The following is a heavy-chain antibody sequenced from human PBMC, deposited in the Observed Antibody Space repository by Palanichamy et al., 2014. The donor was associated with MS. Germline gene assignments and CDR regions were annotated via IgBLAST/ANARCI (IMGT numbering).Heavy chain of an antibody. J-gene: IGHJ4*02. CDR3: ARAFRDYYDSSAKLGFDY. Sequence: EVQLVESGGGLVQPGGSLRLSCAASGFTFSSYWMHWVRQAPGKGLVWVSRINSDGSSTSYADSVKGRFTISRDNAKNTLYLQMNSLRAEDTAVYYCARAFRDYYDSSAKLGFDYWGQGTLVTISS. CDR1: GFTFSSYW. D-gene: IGHD3-22*01. V-gene: IGHV3-74*01. CDR2: INSDGSST.